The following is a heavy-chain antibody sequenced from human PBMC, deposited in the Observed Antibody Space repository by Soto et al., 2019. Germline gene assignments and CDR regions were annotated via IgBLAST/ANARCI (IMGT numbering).Heavy chain of an antibody. CDR1: GYTFTSYG. Sequence: QVQLVQSGAEVKKPGAPVKVSCKASGYTFTSYGISWVRQAPGQGLEWMGWISVYNGNTNYAQKLQGRVTMTTDTSTSTAYMELRSLRSDDTAVYYCARDKHDILTGYYQDWGQGTLVTVSS. CDR2: ISVYNGNT. D-gene: IGHD3-9*01. CDR3: ARDKHDILTGYYQD. J-gene: IGHJ4*02. V-gene: IGHV1-18*01.